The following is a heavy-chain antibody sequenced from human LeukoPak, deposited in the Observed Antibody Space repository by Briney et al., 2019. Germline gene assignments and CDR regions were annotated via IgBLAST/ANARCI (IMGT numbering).Heavy chain of an antibody. CDR2: INPNSGGT. CDR1: GYTFTGYY. V-gene: IGHV1-2*02. D-gene: IGHD2-15*01. Sequence: ASVKVSCKASGYTFTGYYMHWVRQAPGQGLEWMGWINPNSGGTNYAQKFQGRVTMTRDTSISTAYMELSRLRSDDTAVYYCARGGKYFSGGSCYLKIYYYYYMDVWGKGTTVTVSS. J-gene: IGHJ6*03. CDR3: ARGGKYFSGGSCYLKIYYYYYMDV.